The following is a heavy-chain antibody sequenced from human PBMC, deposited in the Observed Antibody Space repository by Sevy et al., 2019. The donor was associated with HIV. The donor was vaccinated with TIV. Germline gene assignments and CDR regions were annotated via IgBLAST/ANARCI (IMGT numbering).Heavy chain of an antibody. V-gene: IGHV3-23*01. CDR3: AKEEFSGYNFGY. CDR2: ISSSGGST. D-gene: IGHD5-12*01. CDR1: GFTFISYT. Sequence: GGSLRLSCVASGFTFISYTMSWVRQAPGKGLEWVSAISSSGGSTYYGDSVKGRFTISRDNSKNTVYWEINNLRAEDTALYYCAKEEFSGYNFGYWGQGTLVTVSS. J-gene: IGHJ4*02.